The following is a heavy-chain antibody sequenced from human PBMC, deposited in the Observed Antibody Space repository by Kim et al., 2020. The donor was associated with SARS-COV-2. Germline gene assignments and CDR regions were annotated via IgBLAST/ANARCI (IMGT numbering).Heavy chain of an antibody. Sequence: GGSLRLSCAASGFTFSSYGMHWVRQAPGKGLEWVAVISYDGSNKYYADSVKGRFTISRDNSKNTLYLQMNSLRAEDTAVYYCARDNMFGSSRNRGGYYYVFSFGVLGGDNYYGMDVWGQGTTVTVSS. CDR2: ISYDGSNK. V-gene: IGHV3-33*05. D-gene: IGHD3-22*01. CDR3: ARDNMFGSSRNRGGYYYVFSFGVLGGDNYYGMDV. CDR1: GFTFSSYG. J-gene: IGHJ6*02.